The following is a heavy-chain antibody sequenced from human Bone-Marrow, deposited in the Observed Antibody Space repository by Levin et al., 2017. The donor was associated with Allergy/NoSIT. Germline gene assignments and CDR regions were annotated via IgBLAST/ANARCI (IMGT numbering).Heavy chain of an antibody. CDR1: GFTFGDYA. Sequence: QSGGSLRLSCTASGFTFGDYAMSWVRQAPGKGLEWVGFIRSKAYGGTTEYAASVKGRFTISRDDSKSIAYLQMNSLKTEDTAVYYCTRTLRVLEWLSHPYYDYGMDVWGQGTTVTVSS. V-gene: IGHV3-49*04. J-gene: IGHJ6*02. D-gene: IGHD3-3*01. CDR2: IRSKAYGGTT. CDR3: TRTLRVLEWLSHPYYDYGMDV.